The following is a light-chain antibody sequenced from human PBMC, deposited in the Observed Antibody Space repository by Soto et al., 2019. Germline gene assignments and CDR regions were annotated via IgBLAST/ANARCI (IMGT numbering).Light chain of an antibody. Sequence: EIVLTESPDTLSLSPGERATLSCRASQSVSSSYLAWYQQKPGQAPRLXXYGASSRATGIPDRFSGSGSGTDLTLTISRLETEDFAVYYCQQYGSSPPWTFGQGTKVDIK. V-gene: IGKV3-20*01. CDR3: QQYGSSPPWT. J-gene: IGKJ1*01. CDR2: GAS. CDR1: QSVSSSY.